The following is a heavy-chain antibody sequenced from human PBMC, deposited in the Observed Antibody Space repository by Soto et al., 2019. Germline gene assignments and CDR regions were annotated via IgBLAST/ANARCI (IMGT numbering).Heavy chain of an antibody. D-gene: IGHD5-18*01. CDR3: ARSQRGSYGYSLFYFDY. V-gene: IGHV4-39*01. CDR1: GGSISSSSYY. CDR2: IYYSGST. Sequence: QLQLQESGPGLVKPSETLSLTCTVSGGSISSSSYYWGWIRQPPGKGLEWIGSIYYSGSTYYNPSLKSRVTISVDTSKNQFSLKLSSVTAADTAVYYCARSQRGSYGYSLFYFDYWGQGTLVTVSS. J-gene: IGHJ4*02.